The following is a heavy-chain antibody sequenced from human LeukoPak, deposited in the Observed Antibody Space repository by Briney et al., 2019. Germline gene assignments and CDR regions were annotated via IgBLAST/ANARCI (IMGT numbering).Heavy chain of an antibody. Sequence: PSETLSLTCTVSGGSISSSNHYWAWIRQPPGKGLEWIGSIYYSGSTYYTPSLKSRVTISLDTSKNQFSLKLTSVTAADTALYYCARVITVAGPNLDYWGQGTLVTVSS. CDR2: IYYSGST. V-gene: IGHV4-39*07. CDR1: GGSISSSNHY. J-gene: IGHJ4*02. D-gene: IGHD6-19*01. CDR3: ARVITVAGPNLDY.